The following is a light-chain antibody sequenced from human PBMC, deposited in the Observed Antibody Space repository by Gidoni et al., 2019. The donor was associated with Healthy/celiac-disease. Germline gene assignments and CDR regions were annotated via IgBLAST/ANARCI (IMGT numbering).Light chain of an antibody. CDR3: MQALQTQVT. Sequence: DIVMTPSPLSLPVTPGEPASISCRSSQSLLHSNGYNYLDCYLKKPGKSPQLLIYLGSNRALGVTDRVSGSGSGKDFRLKRRRVEAEDVGVYYCMQALQTQVTFGQGTKVEIK. CDR1: QSLLHSNGYNY. CDR2: LGS. V-gene: IGKV2-28*01. J-gene: IGKJ1*01.